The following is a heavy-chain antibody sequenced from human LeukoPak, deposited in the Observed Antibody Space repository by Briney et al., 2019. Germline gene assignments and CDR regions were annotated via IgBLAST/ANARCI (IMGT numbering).Heavy chain of an antibody. V-gene: IGHV1-69*13. Sequence: ASVKVSCKTSGGTFSNCAVSWVRQAPGQGLEWMGGIIPIFGTAHYAQKFQGRVTITADESTSTAYMELSSLRSEDTAVYYCARGWLAETTVVTPYNYWGQGTVVTVSS. J-gene: IGHJ4*02. CDR3: ARGWLAETTVVTPYNY. CDR1: GGTFSNCA. D-gene: IGHD4-23*01. CDR2: IIPIFGTA.